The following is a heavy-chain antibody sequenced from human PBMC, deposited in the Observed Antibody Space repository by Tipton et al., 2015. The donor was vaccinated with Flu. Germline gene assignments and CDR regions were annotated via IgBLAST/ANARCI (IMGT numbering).Heavy chain of an antibody. J-gene: IGHJ4*02. V-gene: IGHV3-11*06. CDR2: ISSGGTYT. D-gene: IGHD5-18*01. CDR1: GFTFGDYY. Sequence: SLRLSCAASGFTFGDYYMNWIRQAPGKGLEWVSCISSGGTYTNYADSVKGRFSISRDNTDNSLYLQMDGLRAEDTAVYYCARDNTAMFRNFDYWGQGTLVTVAP. CDR3: ARDNTAMFRNFDY.